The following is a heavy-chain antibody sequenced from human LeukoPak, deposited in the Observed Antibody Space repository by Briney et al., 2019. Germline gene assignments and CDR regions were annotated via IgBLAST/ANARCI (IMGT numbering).Heavy chain of an antibody. CDR1: GGSISSGSYY. J-gene: IGHJ4*02. Sequence: PSQTLSLTCTVSGGSISSGSYYWSWIRQPAGKGLEWIGRIYTSGSTNYNPSLKSRVTISVDTSKNQFSLKLSSVTAADTAVYYCARLQGGYFDYWGQGTLVTVSS. CDR2: IYTSGST. CDR3: ARLQGGYFDY. D-gene: IGHD5-24*01. V-gene: IGHV4-61*02.